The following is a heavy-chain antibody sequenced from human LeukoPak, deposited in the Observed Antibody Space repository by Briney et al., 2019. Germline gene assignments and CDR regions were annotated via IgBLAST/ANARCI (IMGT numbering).Heavy chain of an antibody. CDR1: GLTCIIYE. CDR3: ARQITGPYFDY. J-gene: IGHJ4*02. D-gene: IGHD1-14*01. CDR2: LSSSASTI. Sequence: GGSLRLSCAASGLTCIIYEMNWVRQAPGKGLEWVSYLSSSASTISYADSVKGRFTISRDNAKNSLYLQMNSLRAEDTAVYYWARQITGPYFDYWGQGTLVTVSS. V-gene: IGHV3-48*03.